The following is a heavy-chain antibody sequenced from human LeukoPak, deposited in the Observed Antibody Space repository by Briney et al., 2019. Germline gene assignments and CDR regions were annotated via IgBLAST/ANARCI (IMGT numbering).Heavy chain of an antibody. CDR2: ISSSGGTT. CDR1: GFMFSDYA. V-gene: IGHV3-23*01. J-gene: IGHJ5*02. CDR3: AKDPKLELHPWFDP. Sequence: GGSLRLSCVASGFMFSDYAMSWVRQAPGKGLEWVSSISSSGGTTFYADSVKGRFTISRDNSKNTLYLQMNSLRAEDTAVYYCAKDPKLELHPWFDPWAREPWSPSPQ. D-gene: IGHD1-7*01.